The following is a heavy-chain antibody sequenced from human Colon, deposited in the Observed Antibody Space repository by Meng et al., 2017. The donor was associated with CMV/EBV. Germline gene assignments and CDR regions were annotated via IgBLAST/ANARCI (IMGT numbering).Heavy chain of an antibody. CDR3: AKDMGANLVSAGRGSDL. D-gene: IGHD2-15*01. J-gene: IGHJ5*02. Sequence: GESLKISCAASGFTMSDAWMSWVRQAPGKGLEWVGRIKSKSDGETIDYAAPVKGRFTISRDASQNTLYLQMNSLKTEDTAFYYCAKDMGANLVSAGRGSDLWGPGTQVTVSS. V-gene: IGHV3-15*01. CDR2: IKSKSDGETI. CDR1: GFTMSDAW.